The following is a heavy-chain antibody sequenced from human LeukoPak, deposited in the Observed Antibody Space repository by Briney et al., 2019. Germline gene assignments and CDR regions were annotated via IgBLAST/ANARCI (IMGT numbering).Heavy chain of an antibody. CDR2: ISSSSSTL. V-gene: IGHV3-48*01. CDR1: GFTFSSYS. J-gene: IGHJ6*02. Sequence: PGGSLRLSCAASGFTFSSYSMNWVRQAPGKGLEWVSYISSSSSTLYYADSVKGRFTISRDNAKNSLYLQMNSLRAEDTAVYYCARNQYYDILTDPYYYGMDVWGQGTTVTVSS. CDR3: ARNQYYDILTDPYYYGMDV. D-gene: IGHD3-9*01.